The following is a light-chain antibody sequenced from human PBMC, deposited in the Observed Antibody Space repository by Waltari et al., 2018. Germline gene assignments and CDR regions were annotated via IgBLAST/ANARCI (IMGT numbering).Light chain of an antibody. J-gene: IGKJ1*01. CDR1: QSVSKY. Sequence: EIVLTQSPGTLSLSPGERVTLSCRASQSVSKYLAWYQQRPGQAPRLLLYHASTRATSIPDRFSGSGSGTDFSLTISRPEPEDFAVYYCQHYVRLPATFGQGTRVEIK. CDR2: HAS. CDR3: QHYVRLPAT. V-gene: IGKV3-20*01.